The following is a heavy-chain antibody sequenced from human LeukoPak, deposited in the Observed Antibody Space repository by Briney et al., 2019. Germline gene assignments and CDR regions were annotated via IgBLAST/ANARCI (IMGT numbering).Heavy chain of an antibody. CDR1: GFTFSTYP. Sequence: GGSLRLSCEASGFTFSTYPMHWVRQAPDKGLEWVSYISSSSSTIYYADSVKGRFTISRDNAKNSLYLQMNSLRAEDTAVYYCASTSYDYFDYWGQGTLVTVSS. V-gene: IGHV3-48*04. CDR2: ISSSSSTI. CDR3: ASTSYDYFDY. D-gene: IGHD1-26*01. J-gene: IGHJ4*02.